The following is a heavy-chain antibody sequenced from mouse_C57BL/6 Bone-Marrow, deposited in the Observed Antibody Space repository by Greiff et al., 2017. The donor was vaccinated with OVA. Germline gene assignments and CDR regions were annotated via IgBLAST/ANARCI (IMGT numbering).Heavy chain of an antibody. CDR2: ISNGGGST. CDR3: ARRVYYYGSSPSWYFDV. V-gene: IGHV5-12*01. CDR1: GFTFSDYY. J-gene: IGHJ1*03. Sequence: EVKLMESGGGLVQPGGSLKLSCAASGFTFSDYYMYWVRQTPEKRLEWVAYISNGGGSTYYPDTVKGRFTISRDNAKNTLYLQMSRLKSEDTAMYYGARRVYYYGSSPSWYFDVWGTGTTVTVSS. D-gene: IGHD1-1*01.